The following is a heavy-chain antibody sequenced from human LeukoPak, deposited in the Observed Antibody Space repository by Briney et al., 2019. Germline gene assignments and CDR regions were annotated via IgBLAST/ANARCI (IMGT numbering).Heavy chain of an antibody. Sequence: ASVKVSCKASGYTFTGYYMHWVRQAPGQGLEWMGWINPNSGGTNYAQKFQGRVTMTRDTSIGTAYMELSRLRSDDTAVYYCARVSAYYYDSSGCFDYWGQGTLVTVSS. CDR1: GYTFTGYY. D-gene: IGHD3-22*01. CDR2: INPNSGGT. CDR3: ARVSAYYYDSSGCFDY. J-gene: IGHJ4*02. V-gene: IGHV1-2*02.